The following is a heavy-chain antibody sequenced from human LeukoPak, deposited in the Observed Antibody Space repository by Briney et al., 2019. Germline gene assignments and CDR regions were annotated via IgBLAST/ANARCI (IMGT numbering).Heavy chain of an antibody. CDR3: ARQGRDAYYYYYYMDV. CDR1: GGFISSSSYY. V-gene: IGHV4-39*01. D-gene: IGHD2-2*01. CDR2: IYYSGST. Sequence: SETLSLTCSVSGGFISSSSYYWGWFRQPPGKGLEWIGTIYYSGSTYYNPSLKSRVTISVDTSKNQLSLKLSSVTAADTAVYYCARQGRDAYYYYYYMDVWGKGTTVTVSS. J-gene: IGHJ6*03.